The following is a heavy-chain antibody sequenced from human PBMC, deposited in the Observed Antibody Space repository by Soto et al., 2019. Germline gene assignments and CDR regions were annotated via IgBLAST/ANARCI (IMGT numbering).Heavy chain of an antibody. Sequence: PGGSLRLSCAASGFTFSNYSMNWVRQAPGKGLECVSSISSSSTYIKYADSVKGRFTISRDNAKNSLYLQMNSLRAEDTAVYYCARAWGYYYDSSGYYLLSQGAFDVWGQGTMVTVSS. CDR1: GFTFSNYS. J-gene: IGHJ3*01. D-gene: IGHD3-22*01. CDR2: ISSSSTYI. V-gene: IGHV3-21*01. CDR3: ARAWGYYYDSSGYYLLSQGAFDV.